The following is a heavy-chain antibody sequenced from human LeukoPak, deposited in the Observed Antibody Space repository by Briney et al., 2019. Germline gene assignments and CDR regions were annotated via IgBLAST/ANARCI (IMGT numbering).Heavy chain of an antibody. Sequence: GGSLRLSCAASGFTFSTYAMSWVRQAPGKGLEWVSIVSGGGVNTYYVDSVKGRFAISRDNSKNTLYLQMNSLRVEDTAVYYCAKGHTDYGTGFDLWGQGTLVIVSS. D-gene: IGHD4-17*01. J-gene: IGHJ4*02. CDR3: AKGHTDYGTGFDL. CDR1: GFTFSTYA. V-gene: IGHV3-23*01. CDR2: VSGGGVNT.